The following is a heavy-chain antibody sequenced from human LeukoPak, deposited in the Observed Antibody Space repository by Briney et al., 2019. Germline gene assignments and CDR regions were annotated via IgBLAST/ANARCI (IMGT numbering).Heavy chain of an antibody. CDR2: ISHSGST. J-gene: IGHJ4*02. Sequence: PSETLSLTCAVYGGSFSGYYWSWIRQPPGKGLEWIGEISHSGSTNYNPSLKSRVTISVDTSKNQFSLKLSSVTAADTAVYYCARGDILTGYYNWVYWGQGTLVTVSS. V-gene: IGHV4-34*01. D-gene: IGHD3-9*01. CDR1: GGSFSGYY. CDR3: ARGDILTGYYNWVY.